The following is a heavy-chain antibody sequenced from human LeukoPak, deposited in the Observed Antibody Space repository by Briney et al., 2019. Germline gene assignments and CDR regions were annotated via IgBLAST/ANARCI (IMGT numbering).Heavy chain of an antibody. CDR2: IGGYNGNA. CDR3: ARDAGYCSSETCYDDAFDI. D-gene: IGHD2-2*01. Sequence: ASVKVSCKASGYTFTSYGLSWVRQAPEQGLEWMGWIGGYNGNATYTQKLQGRVIMTTDTSTTTAYMDLRSLRSDDTAVYYCARDAGYCSSETCYDDAFDIWGQGTMVTVSS. CDR1: GYTFTSYG. J-gene: IGHJ3*02. V-gene: IGHV1-18*01.